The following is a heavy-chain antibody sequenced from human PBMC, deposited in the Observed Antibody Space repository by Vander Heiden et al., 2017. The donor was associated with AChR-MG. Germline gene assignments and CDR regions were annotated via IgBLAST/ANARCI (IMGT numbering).Heavy chain of an antibody. CDR1: GGSISSGGYH. J-gene: IGHJ4*01. V-gene: IGHV4-31*03. Sequence: QVQLQESGPRLVKPSQTLSLTCTVSGGSISSGGYHWSWIRQHPGKGLEWIGYIYYSGSTYYNPALKSRVTISVDTSKNQFSLKLRSVTAADTAVYYFARDRWGPGVVLFDYWGHGTLVTVSS. CDR2: IYYSGST. D-gene: IGHD3-16*01. CDR3: ARDRWGPGVVLFDY.